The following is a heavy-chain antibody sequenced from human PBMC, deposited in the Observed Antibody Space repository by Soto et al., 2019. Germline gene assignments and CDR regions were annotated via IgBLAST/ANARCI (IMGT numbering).Heavy chain of an antibody. CDR3: ARVPDY. V-gene: IGHV4-59*12. CDR1: GDSISSSY. Sequence: SETLSLTCTVSGDSISSSYWSWVRQVPGKGLEWIGYIYHSGSSYYKPSLKNRVTMSVDTSKNHFSLKLSSVTAADTAVYYCARVPDYWGQGTLVTVS. J-gene: IGHJ4*02. CDR2: IYHSGSS.